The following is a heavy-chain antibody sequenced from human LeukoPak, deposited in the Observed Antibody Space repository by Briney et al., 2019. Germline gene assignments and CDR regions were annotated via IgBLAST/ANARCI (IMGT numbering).Heavy chain of an antibody. CDR3: AREGGSYRPFDY. CDR2: VNLQGGT. Sequence: PGTLSLTCELSGGATSPVNDWAWVRQPPGKGLEWIGEVNLQGGTNYNPSLLRRVAISVDTSANHVSLQMTSVTAADTAVYYCAREGGSYRPFDYSGQGTLVTVSS. D-gene: IGHD3-16*02. CDR1: GGATSPVN. V-gene: IGHV4-4*03. J-gene: IGHJ4*02.